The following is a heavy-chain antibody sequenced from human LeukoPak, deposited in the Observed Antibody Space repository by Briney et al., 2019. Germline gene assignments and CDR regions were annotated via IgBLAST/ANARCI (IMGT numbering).Heavy chain of an antibody. V-gene: IGHV4-61*02. CDR3: ARGPTTVTRAFDY. Sequence: PSQTLSLTCTVSGGLISSGSYYWSWIRQPAGKGLEWIGRMYTIGSTNYNPSLKSRVTISVDTSKNQFSLKLSSVTAADTAVYYCARGPTTVTRAFDYWGQGTLVTVSS. D-gene: IGHD4-17*01. CDR2: MYTIGST. J-gene: IGHJ4*02. CDR1: GGLISSGSYY.